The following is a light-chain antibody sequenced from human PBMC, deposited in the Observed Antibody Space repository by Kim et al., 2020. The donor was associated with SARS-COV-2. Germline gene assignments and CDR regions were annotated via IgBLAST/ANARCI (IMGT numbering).Light chain of an antibody. CDR2: AAS. J-gene: IGKJ2*03. CDR3: QQSYSTPRTS. V-gene: IGKV1-39*01. CDR1: QSISSY. Sequence: ASVGDIVTITCRASQSISSYLNWYQQKPGKAPKLLIYAASSLQSGVPSRFSGSGSGTDFTLTISSLQPEDFATYYCQQSYSTPRTSFGQGTKLEIK.